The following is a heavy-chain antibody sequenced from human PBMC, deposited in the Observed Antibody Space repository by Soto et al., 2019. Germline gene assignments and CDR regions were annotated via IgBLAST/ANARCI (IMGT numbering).Heavy chain of an antibody. V-gene: IGHV3-73*01. CDR2: IRSKVNTYAT. CDR1: GLSFNYSA. D-gene: IGHD3-9*01. CDR3: ARSFNDWTTYFDY. J-gene: IGHJ4*02. Sequence: GGSLRLSCAVVGLSFNYSAMHWVRQASGKGLEWVGRIRSKVNTYATTYAASVKGRFIISRDDSKNTAYLQMNSLKVEDTAVYFCARSFNDWTTYFDYWSEGTLVTVSS.